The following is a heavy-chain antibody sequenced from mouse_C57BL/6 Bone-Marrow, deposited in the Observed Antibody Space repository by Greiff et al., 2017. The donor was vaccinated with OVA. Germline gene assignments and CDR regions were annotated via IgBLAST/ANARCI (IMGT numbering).Heavy chain of an antibody. D-gene: IGHD1-1*01. CDR3: ARNHYYGSSPLAMDY. CDR1: GYTFTDYN. V-gene: IGHV1-18*01. Sequence: VQLQQSGPELVKPGASVKIPCKASGYTFTDYNMDWVKQSHGKSLEWIGDINPNNGGTIYNQKFKGKATLTVDKSSSPAYMELRSLTSEDTAVYYCARNHYYGSSPLAMDYWGQGTSVTVSS. J-gene: IGHJ4*01. CDR2: INPNNGGT.